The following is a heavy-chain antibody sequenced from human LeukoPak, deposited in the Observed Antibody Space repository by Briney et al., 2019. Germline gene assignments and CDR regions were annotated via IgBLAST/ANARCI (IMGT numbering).Heavy chain of an antibody. CDR1: GFTFSSYY. CDR3: AVGRGWLIES. CDR2: IKQDGSEK. Sequence: PGGSLRLSCAAPGFTFSSYYMDWVRQAPGKGLEWVANIKQDGSEKFYVDSVKGRFTISRDNGGNYLFLEMKSLRVDDTAVYYRAVGRGWLIESWGRGTLVTVSS. V-gene: IGHV3-7*05. D-gene: IGHD6-19*01. J-gene: IGHJ4*02.